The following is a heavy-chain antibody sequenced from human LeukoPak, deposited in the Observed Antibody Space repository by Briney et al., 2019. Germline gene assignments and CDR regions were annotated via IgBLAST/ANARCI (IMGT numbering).Heavy chain of an antibody. J-gene: IGHJ4*02. CDR2: INPNSGGT. CDR3: ARTILPLGRYFDGGY. V-gene: IGHV1-2*02. CDR1: GYTFTGYY. D-gene: IGHD3-9*01. Sequence: GASVKVSCKASGYTFTGYYMHWVRQAPGQGLEWMGWINPNSGGTNYAQKFQGRVTMTRDTSISTAYMELSRLRSDDTAVYYCARTILPLGRYFDGGYWGQGTLVTVSS.